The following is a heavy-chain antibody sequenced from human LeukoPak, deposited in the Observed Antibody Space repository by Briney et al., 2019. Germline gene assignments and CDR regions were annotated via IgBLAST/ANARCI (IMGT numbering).Heavy chain of an antibody. D-gene: IGHD3-3*01. CDR1: GGSISSYY. CDR3: ARMYYDFWSGSGRFDP. V-gene: IGHV4-59*01. CDR2: IFYIVRT. J-gene: IGHJ5*02. Sequence: KPSESLSLTCTVSGGSISSYYWSWIRRPPGKGLEWIGFIFYIVRTNYNPSLKSRVTISVDTSKNQFYLKLSSVTAADTAVYYCARMYYDFWSGSGRFDPWGQGTLVTVSS.